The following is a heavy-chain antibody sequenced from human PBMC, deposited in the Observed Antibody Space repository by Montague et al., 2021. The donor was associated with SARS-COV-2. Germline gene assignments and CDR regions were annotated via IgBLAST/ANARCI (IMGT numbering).Heavy chain of an antibody. CDR3: ARTIVVVSAASRYFDL. J-gene: IGHJ2*01. CDR2: IYYSGST. CDR1: GGSTSSYY. V-gene: IGHV4-59*01. Sequence: SETLSLTCTVSGGSTSSYYWSWIRQPLGKGLEWIGCIYYSGSTNYNPSLKRRVTISVDTSKTQFSLKLNSVTAADTAVYYCARTIVVVSAASRYFDLWGRGTLVTVSS. D-gene: IGHD2-2*01.